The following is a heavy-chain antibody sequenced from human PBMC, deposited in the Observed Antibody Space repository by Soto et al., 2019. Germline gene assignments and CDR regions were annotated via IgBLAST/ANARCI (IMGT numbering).Heavy chain of an antibody. CDR2: IIPILGIA. CDR3: ASGSRYCSGGSCYSIPNYFDY. CDR1: GGTFSSYT. J-gene: IGHJ4*02. V-gene: IGHV1-69*02. D-gene: IGHD2-15*01. Sequence: GASVKVSCKASGGTFSSYTISWVRQAPGQGLEWMGRIIPILGIANYAQKFQGRVTITADKSTSTAYMELSSLRSEDTAVYYCASGSRYCSGGSCYSIPNYFDYWGQGTLVTVSS.